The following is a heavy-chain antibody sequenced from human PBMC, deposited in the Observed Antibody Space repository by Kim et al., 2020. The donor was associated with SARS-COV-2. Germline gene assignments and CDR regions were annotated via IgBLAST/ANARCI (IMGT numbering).Heavy chain of an antibody. V-gene: IGHV3-21*01. CDR1: GFTFSSYS. D-gene: IGHD3-22*01. J-gene: IGHJ4*02. CDR2: ISSSSSYI. CDR3: ASERYYYDRNDY. Sequence: GGSLRLSCAASGFTFSSYSMNWVRQAPGKGLEWVSSISSSSSYIYYADSVKGRFTISRDNAKNSLYLQMNSLRAEDTAVYYCASERYYYDRNDYWGQGTLVTVSS.